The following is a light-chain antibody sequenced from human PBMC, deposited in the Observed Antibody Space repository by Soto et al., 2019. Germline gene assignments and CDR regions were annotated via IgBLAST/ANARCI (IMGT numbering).Light chain of an antibody. CDR3: AAWDDSLSGPYV. J-gene: IGLJ1*01. Sequence: QSVLTQPPSASATPGQRVTISCSGASSNIAWYQHLPGTSPKLLIYNNNQRPSGVPDRFSGSKSGTSASLAISGLRSDDEADYYCAAWDDSLSGPYVFGTGTKVTVL. V-gene: IGLV1-47*01. CDR1: SSNIA. CDR2: NNN.